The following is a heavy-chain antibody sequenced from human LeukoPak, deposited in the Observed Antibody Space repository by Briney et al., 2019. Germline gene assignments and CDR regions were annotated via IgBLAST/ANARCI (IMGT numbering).Heavy chain of an antibody. Sequence: GGSLRLSCAASGFTFSSYAMSWVRQGPGKGLQWVSGISGSGTNTYYADSVKGRFTISRDNSKDTLYLQMNNLRAEDTAVYYCATERGDSPDYWGQGTLVTVSS. CDR1: GFTFSSYA. CDR3: ATERGDSPDY. V-gene: IGHV3-23*01. D-gene: IGHD2-21*01. J-gene: IGHJ4*02. CDR2: ISGSGTNT.